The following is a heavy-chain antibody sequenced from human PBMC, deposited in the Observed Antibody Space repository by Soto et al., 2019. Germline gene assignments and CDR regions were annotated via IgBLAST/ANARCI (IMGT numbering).Heavy chain of an antibody. Sequence: PGGSLRLSCAASGFTFSSYGMHWVRQAPGKGLEWVAVIWYDGSNKYYADSVKGRFTISRDNSKNTLYLQMNSLRAEDTAVYYCARSSSSWSLKYYFDYWGQGTLVTVSS. V-gene: IGHV3-33*01. CDR1: GFTFSSYG. CDR3: ARSSSSWSLKYYFDY. D-gene: IGHD6-13*01. CDR2: IWYDGSNK. J-gene: IGHJ4*02.